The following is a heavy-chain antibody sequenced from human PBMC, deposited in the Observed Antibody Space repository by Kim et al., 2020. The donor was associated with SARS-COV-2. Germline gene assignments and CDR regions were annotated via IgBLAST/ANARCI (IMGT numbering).Heavy chain of an antibody. Sequence: AQQFQDRVTITADKSTSTAYMELSSLRSEDTAVYYCARDLGYSGYDRAGSWGQGTLVTVSS. J-gene: IGHJ5*02. D-gene: IGHD5-12*01. V-gene: IGHV1-69*04. CDR3: ARDLGYSGYDRAGS.